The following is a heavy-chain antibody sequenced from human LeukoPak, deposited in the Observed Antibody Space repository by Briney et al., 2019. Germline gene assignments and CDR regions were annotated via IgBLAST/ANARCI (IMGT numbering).Heavy chain of an antibody. J-gene: IGHJ4*02. Sequence: SETLSLTCAVYGGSFSGYYLSWIRQPPGKGLEWIGEINHSGSTNYNPSLKSRVTISVDTSKNQFSLKLSSVTAADTAVYYCARVGWWYYFDYWGQGTLVTVSS. CDR2: INHSGST. V-gene: IGHV4-34*01. D-gene: IGHD2-8*02. CDR1: GGSFSGYY. CDR3: ARVGWWYYFDY.